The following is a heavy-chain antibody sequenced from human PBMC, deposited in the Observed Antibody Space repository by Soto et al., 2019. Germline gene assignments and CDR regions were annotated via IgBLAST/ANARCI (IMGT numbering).Heavy chain of an antibody. V-gene: IGHV3-23*01. Sequence: EVQLLESGGGLVQPGGSLRLSCAASGFTFSSYAMSWVRQAPGKGLEWVSAISGSGGSTYYADSVKGRFTISRDNSKNTLYLQMNSLRAEDTAVYYCAKEGGGIVVVVAVLGDAFDIWGQGTMVTVSS. CDR3: AKEGGGIVVVVAVLGDAFDI. J-gene: IGHJ3*02. CDR1: GFTFSSYA. D-gene: IGHD2-15*01. CDR2: ISGSGGST.